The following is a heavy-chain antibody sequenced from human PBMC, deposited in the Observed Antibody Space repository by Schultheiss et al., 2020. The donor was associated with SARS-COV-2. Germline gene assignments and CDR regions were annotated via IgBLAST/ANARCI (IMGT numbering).Heavy chain of an antibody. J-gene: IGHJ6*02. CDR2: IYYSGST. CDR3: ARYYYDSSGYGYYYYGMDV. V-gene: IGHV4-31*03. CDR1: GGSISSGGYY. D-gene: IGHD3-22*01. Sequence: SETLSLTCTVSGGSISSGGYYWSWIRQHPGKGLEWIGYIYYSGSTYYNPSLKSRVTISVDTSKNQFSLKLSSVTAADTAVYYCARYYYDSSGYGYYYYGMDVWGQGTTVTVSS.